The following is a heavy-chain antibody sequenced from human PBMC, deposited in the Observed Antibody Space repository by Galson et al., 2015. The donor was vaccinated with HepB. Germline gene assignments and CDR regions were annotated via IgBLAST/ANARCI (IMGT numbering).Heavy chain of an antibody. D-gene: IGHD7-27*01. CDR1: RFTFSHYV. CDR3: AKGVNWGIWYFDL. V-gene: IGHV3-23*01. CDR2: ISGSGGST. Sequence: SLRLSCAASRFTFSHYVMNWVRQAPGKGLEWVSSISGSGGSTYYAGSVKGRFTISRDNSKNTLYLQMNSLRAEDTAVYYCAKGVNWGIWYFDLWGRGTLVTVSS. J-gene: IGHJ2*01.